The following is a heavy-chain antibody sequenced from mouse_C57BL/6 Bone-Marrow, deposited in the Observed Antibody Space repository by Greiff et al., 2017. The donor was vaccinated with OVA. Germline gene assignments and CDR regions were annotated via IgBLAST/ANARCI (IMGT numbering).Heavy chain of an antibody. CDR1: GYSFTGYF. CDR3: ARRQRTRYFDV. J-gene: IGHJ1*03. CDR2: INPYNGDT. Sequence: VQLKQSGPELVKPGDSVKISCKASGYSFTGYFMNWVMQSHGKSLEWIGRINPYNGDTFYNQKFKGKATLTVDKSSSTAHMELRSLTSEDSAVYYCARRQRTRYFDVWSTGTTVTVSS. V-gene: IGHV1-20*01.